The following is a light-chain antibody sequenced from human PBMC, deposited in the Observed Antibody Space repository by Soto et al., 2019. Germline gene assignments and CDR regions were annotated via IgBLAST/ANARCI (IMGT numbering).Light chain of an antibody. CDR3: CSYAGRSTWV. CDR2: EAS. V-gene: IGLV2-23*01. CDR1: SSDIGTYNF. Sequence: QSVLTQPASVSGSPGQSITISCTGTSSDIGTYNFVSWYQQRPGKAPTLMIYEASQRPSGISHRFSGSKSGNTASLTISGLQTEDEANYYCCSYAGRSTWVFGGGTKLTVL. J-gene: IGLJ3*02.